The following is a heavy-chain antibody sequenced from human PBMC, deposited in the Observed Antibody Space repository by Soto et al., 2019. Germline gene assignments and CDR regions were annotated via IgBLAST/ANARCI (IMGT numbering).Heavy chain of an antibody. D-gene: IGHD5-12*01. J-gene: IGHJ3*02. CDR1: GSTLTSCY. Sequence: GASVKVSCKASGSTLTSCYIHWVRQSPGQGLEWMGIINPSGGSTIYAQKFQGRVTMTRDTSTSTVYMELSSLRSEDTAVYYCAREVKDGYNPAFDIWGQGTMVTVSS. CDR2: INPSGGST. CDR3: AREVKDGYNPAFDI. V-gene: IGHV1-46*01.